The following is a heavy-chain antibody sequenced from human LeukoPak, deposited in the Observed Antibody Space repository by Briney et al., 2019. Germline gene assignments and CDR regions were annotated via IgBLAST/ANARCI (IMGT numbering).Heavy chain of an antibody. J-gene: IGHJ3*02. CDR2: IYTSGST. Sequence: SETLSLTCTVSGGSISSYYWSWIRQPAGKGLEWIGRIYTSGSTNYNPSLKSRVTMSVDTSKNQFSLKLSSVTAADTAVYYCARDLQQWRGGDAFDIWGQGTMFTVSS. D-gene: IGHD6-19*01. V-gene: IGHV4-4*07. CDR3: ARDLQQWRGGDAFDI. CDR1: GGSISSYY.